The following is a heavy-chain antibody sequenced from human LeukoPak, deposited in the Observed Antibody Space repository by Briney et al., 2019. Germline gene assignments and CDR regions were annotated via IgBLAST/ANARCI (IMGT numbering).Heavy chain of an antibody. CDR2: ISAYNGNT. CDR1: GYTFTSYG. Sequence: ASVKVSCKASGYTFTSYGISWVRQAPGQGLEWMGWISAYNGNTNYAQKFQGRVTMTRNTSISTAYMELSSLRSEDTAVYYCARGVWHYYESENYYLNWFDPWGQGTLVTVSS. D-gene: IGHD3-10*01. J-gene: IGHJ5*02. CDR3: ARGVWHYYESENYYLNWFDP. V-gene: IGHV1-18*01.